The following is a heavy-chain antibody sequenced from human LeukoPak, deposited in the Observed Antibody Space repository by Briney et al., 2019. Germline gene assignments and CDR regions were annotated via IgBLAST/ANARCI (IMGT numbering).Heavy chain of an antibody. Sequence: GGSLRLSCAVSGFTFSDYGMHWVRQAPGKGLEWVAVISYDGSHKYYADSVKGRFTISRDNSKNTLYLQMNSLRAEDTAVYYCAKDQASGWDVQAEWGQGTLVTVSS. CDR1: GFTFSDYG. V-gene: IGHV3-30*18. J-gene: IGHJ4*02. D-gene: IGHD6-19*01. CDR3: AKDQASGWDVQAE. CDR2: ISYDGSHK.